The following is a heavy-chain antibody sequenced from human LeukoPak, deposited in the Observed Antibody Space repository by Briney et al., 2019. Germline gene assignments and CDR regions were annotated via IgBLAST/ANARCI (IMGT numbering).Heavy chain of an antibody. Sequence: ASVKVSCKASGYTFTTYDINWVRQATGQGLEWLGWMNPNSGNTGYAQKFQGRVTVARNISITTAYMELTNLRSEDTAVYYCARDGWYQLLPSVNHAPRDYYYGMDVWGQGTTVTVSS. CDR1: GYTFTTYD. CDR2: MNPNSGNT. V-gene: IGHV1-8*01. J-gene: IGHJ6*02. D-gene: IGHD2-2*01. CDR3: ARDGWYQLLPSVNHAPRDYYYGMDV.